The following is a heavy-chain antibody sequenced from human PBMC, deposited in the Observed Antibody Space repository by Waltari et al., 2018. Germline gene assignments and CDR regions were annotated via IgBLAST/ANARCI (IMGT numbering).Heavy chain of an antibody. J-gene: IGHJ4*02. Sequence: EVQLVESGGGLVLPGGSLRLSCAASGFTFSSYWMHWVRHAPGKGLVWVSRIRGDGADSTYADSVKGRFTISRDNARNTLYLQMNSLRAEDTAIYFCAKDGTGGTTRAGDWGQGTLVTVSS. CDR1: GFTFSSYW. CDR3: AKDGTGGTTRAGD. D-gene: IGHD1-1*01. CDR2: IRGDGADS. V-gene: IGHV3-74*03.